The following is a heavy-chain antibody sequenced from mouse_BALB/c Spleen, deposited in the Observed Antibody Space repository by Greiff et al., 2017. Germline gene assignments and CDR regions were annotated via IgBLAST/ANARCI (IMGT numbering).Heavy chain of an antibody. V-gene: IGHV1-7*01. CDR1: GYTFTSYW. CDR2: INPSTGYT. CDR3: APYDGYRYYFDY. J-gene: IGHJ2*01. D-gene: IGHD2-3*01. Sequence: QVQLQQSGAELAKPGASGKMSCKASGYTFTSYWMHWVKQRPGQGLEWIGYINPSTGYTEYNQKFKDKATLTADKSSSTAYMQLSSLTSEDSAVYYCAPYDGYRYYFDYWGQGTTLTVSS.